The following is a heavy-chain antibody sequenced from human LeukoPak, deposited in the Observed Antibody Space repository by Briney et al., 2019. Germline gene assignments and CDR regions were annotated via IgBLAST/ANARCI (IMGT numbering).Heavy chain of an antibody. CDR2: IIPIFGTA. V-gene: IGHV1-69*01. CDR1: GGTFSSYA. D-gene: IGHD3-22*01. CDR3: ARDYENGSPEYPQH. Sequence: GSSVKVSCKASGGTFSSYAISWVRQAPGQGLEWMGGIIPIFGTANYAQKFQGRVTITADESTSTAYMELSSLRSEDTAVYYCARDYENGSPEYPQHWGQGTLVTVSS. J-gene: IGHJ1*01.